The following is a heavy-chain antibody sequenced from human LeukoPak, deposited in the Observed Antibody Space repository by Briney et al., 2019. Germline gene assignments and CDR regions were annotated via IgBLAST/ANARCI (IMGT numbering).Heavy chain of an antibody. CDR3: ARSGRGTYYYFDL. CDR2: ISGSNGNT. V-gene: IGHV1-18*01. CDR1: GYTFTRYG. J-gene: IGHJ4*02. D-gene: IGHD1-26*01. Sequence: ASVKVSCKASGYTFTRYGISWVRQAPGQGLEWMGWISGSNGNTNYAQKFQGRVSMTADTSTSTAYMELRSLRSDDTAVYYCARSGRGTYYYFDLWGQGTLVTVSS.